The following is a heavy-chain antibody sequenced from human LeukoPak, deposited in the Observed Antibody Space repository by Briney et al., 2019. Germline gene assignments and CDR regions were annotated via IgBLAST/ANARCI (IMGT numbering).Heavy chain of an antibody. D-gene: IGHD5-18*01. V-gene: IGHV3-30*18. CDR3: AKDDNSYGLRDPDY. CDR1: GITFSSYG. J-gene: IGHJ4*02. Sequence: GGSLRLSCAASGITFSSYGMHWVRQAPGKGLEWVAVISYDGSNKYYADSVKGRFTISRDNSKNTLYLQMNSLRAEDTAVYYCAKDDNSYGLRDPDYWGQGTLVTVSS. CDR2: ISYDGSNK.